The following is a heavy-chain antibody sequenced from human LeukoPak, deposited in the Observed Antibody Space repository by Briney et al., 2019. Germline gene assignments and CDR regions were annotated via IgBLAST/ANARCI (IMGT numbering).Heavy chain of an antibody. Sequence: PSETLSLTCTVSGGSISSSIHSWGWIRQPPGKGLEWIGYIYYSGSTYYNPSLKSRVTISVDTSKNQFSLKLSSVTAADTAVYYCARGCITIFGVPGNWFDPWGQGTLVTVSS. CDR3: ARGCITIFGVPGNWFDP. CDR1: GGSISSSIHS. V-gene: IGHV4-31*03. J-gene: IGHJ5*02. D-gene: IGHD3-3*01. CDR2: IYYSGST.